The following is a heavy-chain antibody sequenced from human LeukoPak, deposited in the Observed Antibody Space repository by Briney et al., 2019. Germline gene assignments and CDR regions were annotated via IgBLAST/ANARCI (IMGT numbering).Heavy chain of an antibody. J-gene: IGHJ4*02. CDR2: IRYDGSNK. CDR1: GFTFSSYG. Sequence: GGSLRLSCAASGFTFSSYGMHWVRQAPGKGLEWVAFIRYDGSNKYYADSVKGRFTISRDNSKNTLYLQMNSLRAEDTAVYYCARTYAYDATGDRGHWGQGTLVTASS. D-gene: IGHD3-16*01. CDR3: ARTYAYDATGDRGH. V-gene: IGHV3-30*02.